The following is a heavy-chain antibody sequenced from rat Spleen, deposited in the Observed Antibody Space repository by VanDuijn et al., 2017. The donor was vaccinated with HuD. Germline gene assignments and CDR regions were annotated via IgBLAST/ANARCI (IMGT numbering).Heavy chain of an antibody. D-gene: IGHD1-1*01. J-gene: IGHJ3*01. CDR1: GFSLTSYH. V-gene: IGHV2-15*01. Sequence: QVQLKESGPGLVQPSQTLSLTCTVSGFSLTSYHVSWVRQPPGKGLEWMGGIWGDGSTKYNSAYKSRLSISRDTSKTQVFLKMNSLQTDAPAIYVFTRGLSYFYSWGQGTLFTVSS. CDR2: IWGDGST. CDR3: TRGLSYFYS.